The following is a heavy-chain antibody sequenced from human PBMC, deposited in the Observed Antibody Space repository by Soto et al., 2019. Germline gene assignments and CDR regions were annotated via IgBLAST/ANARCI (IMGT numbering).Heavy chain of an antibody. D-gene: IGHD2-15*01. CDR2: INTYNGAS. V-gene: IGHV1-18*01. Sequence: QVQLVQSGAEVKKPGASVKVSCKASGYTLITYGISWVRQAPGQGLEWMGWINTYNGASKSAQNLQDRVTLTRDTSTNTAYMELRSLRSDDTAVYYCERYCSGGSCHNGVADYLGQGTLLTVTA. J-gene: IGHJ4*02. CDR1: GYTLITYG. CDR3: ERYCSGGSCHNGVADY.